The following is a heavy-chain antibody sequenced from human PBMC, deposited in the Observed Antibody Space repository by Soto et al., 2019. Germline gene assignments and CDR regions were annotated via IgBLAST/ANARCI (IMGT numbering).Heavy chain of an antibody. CDR3: AQGVQSYYYYYMDV. V-gene: IGHV3-23*01. Sequence: EVQLLESGGGLVQPGGSLRLSCAASGFTFSSYAMSWVRQAPGKGLEWVSAISGSGGSTYYADSVKGRFTISRDNSKNTLYLQMTSLRAEDTAVYYCAQGVQSYYYYYMDVWGKGTTVTVSS. J-gene: IGHJ6*03. CDR2: ISGSGGST. CDR1: GFTFSSYA.